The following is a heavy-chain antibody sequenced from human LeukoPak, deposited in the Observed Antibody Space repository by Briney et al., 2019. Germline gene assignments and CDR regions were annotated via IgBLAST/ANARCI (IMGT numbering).Heavy chain of an antibody. CDR1: GFTFSSYS. Sequence: PGGSLRLSCAASGFTFSSYSMNWVRQAPGKGPEWVSYISSSSSTIYYADSVKGRFTISRDNAKNSLYLQMNSLRAEDTAVYYCARALRGRWDGAFDIWGQGTMVTVSS. D-gene: IGHD1-26*01. V-gene: IGHV3-48*04. CDR3: ARALRGRWDGAFDI. CDR2: ISSSSSTI. J-gene: IGHJ3*02.